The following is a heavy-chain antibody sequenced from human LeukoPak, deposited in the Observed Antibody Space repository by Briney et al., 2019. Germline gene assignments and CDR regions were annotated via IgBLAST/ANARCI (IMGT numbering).Heavy chain of an antibody. Sequence: SETLSLTCAVYGGSFSGYYWTWIRQPPGKGLEWIGEINHSGSTNYNPSLKSRVTISADASRNHFSLNLSSVTAADTAVYYCARGRSGSSSGWPKRYYFDYWGQGTLVTVSS. CDR3: ARGRSGSSSGWPKRYYFDY. J-gene: IGHJ4*02. CDR1: GGSFSGYY. D-gene: IGHD6-19*01. CDR2: INHSGST. V-gene: IGHV4-34*01.